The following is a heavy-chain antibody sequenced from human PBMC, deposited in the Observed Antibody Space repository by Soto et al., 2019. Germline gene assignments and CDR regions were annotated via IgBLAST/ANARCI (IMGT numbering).Heavy chain of an antibody. V-gene: IGHV1-46*01. CDR3: ARDARGGHGFDY. CDR1: GYTFTSYY. CDR2: INPSGGST. Sequence: QVQLVQSGAEVKKPGASVKVSCKASGYTFTSYYMHWVRQAPGQGLEWMGIINPSGGSTSYAQKCKGRXXMXRXXSTSTVYMELSSLRSEDTAVYYCARDARGGHGFDYWGQGALVAVSS. J-gene: IGHJ4*02. D-gene: IGHD3-16*01.